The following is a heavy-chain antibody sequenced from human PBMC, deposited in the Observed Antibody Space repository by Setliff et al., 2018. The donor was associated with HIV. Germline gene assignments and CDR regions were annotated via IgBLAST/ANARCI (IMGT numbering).Heavy chain of an antibody. CDR3: ARDTGVNVAPDGRGYHTFDF. J-gene: IGHJ3*01. V-gene: IGHV4-38-2*02. CDR1: GSSISSNSY. CDR2: IYHRGGT. Sequence: SETLSVTCSVSGSSISSNSYWWAWIRQPPGKGLEYIGTIYHRGGTFNNPSLKSRVVMSVDTSKNQFSLKLTSVTAADTATYYCARDTGVNVAPDGRGYHTFDFWGRGTMVTVSS. D-gene: IGHD2-8*02.